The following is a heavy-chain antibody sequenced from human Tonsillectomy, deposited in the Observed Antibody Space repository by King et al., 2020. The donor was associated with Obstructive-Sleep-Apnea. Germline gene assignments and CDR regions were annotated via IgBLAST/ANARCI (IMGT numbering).Heavy chain of an antibody. D-gene: IGHD2-15*01. CDR3: ARGYCSGGSCSLGNWFDP. CDR1: GYTFTSYA. CDR2: INAGNGNT. Sequence: QLVQSGAEVKKPGASVKVSCKASGYTFTSYAMHWVRQAPGQRLEWMGWINAGNGNTKYSQKFQGRVTITRDTSASTAYMELSNLRSEDTAVYYCARGYCSGGSCSLGNWFDPWGQGTLVTVSS. J-gene: IGHJ5*02. V-gene: IGHV1-3*01.